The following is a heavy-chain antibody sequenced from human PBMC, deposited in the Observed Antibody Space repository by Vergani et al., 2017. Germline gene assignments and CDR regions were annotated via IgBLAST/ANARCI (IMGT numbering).Heavy chain of an antibody. CDR1: GFTFSSYG. Sequence: QVQLVESGGGVVQPGRSLRLSCAASGFTFSSYGMHWVRQAPGKGLEWVAVISYDGSNKYYADSVKGRFTISRDNSKNTLYLQMNSLRAEDTAVYYCAKGLRFLEWFAASSAFYYYYYGMDVWGQGTTVTVSS. CDR2: ISYDGSNK. CDR3: AKGLRFLEWFAASSAFYYYYYGMDV. J-gene: IGHJ6*02. V-gene: IGHV3-30*18. D-gene: IGHD3-3*01.